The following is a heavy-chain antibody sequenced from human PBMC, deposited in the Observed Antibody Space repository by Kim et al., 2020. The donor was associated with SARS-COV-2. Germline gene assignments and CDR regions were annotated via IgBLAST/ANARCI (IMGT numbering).Heavy chain of an antibody. CDR2: IIPIFGTA. V-gene: IGHV1-69*13. J-gene: IGHJ6*02. CDR1: GGTFSSYA. D-gene: IGHD3-10*01. CDR3: ARDPKSRNGVPG. Sequence: SVKVSCKASGGTFSSYAISWVRQAPGQGLEWMGGIIPIFGTANYAQKFQGRVTITADESTSTAYMELSSLRSEDTAVYYCARDPKSRNGVPGWGQGTTVTVSS.